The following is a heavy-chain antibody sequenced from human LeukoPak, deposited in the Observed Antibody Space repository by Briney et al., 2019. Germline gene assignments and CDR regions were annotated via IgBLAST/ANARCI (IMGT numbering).Heavy chain of an antibody. D-gene: IGHD6-13*01. V-gene: IGHV1-8*01. J-gene: IGHJ3*02. CDR1: GYTFTSYD. Sequence: ASVKVSFKASGYTFTSYDINWVRQATGQGLEWMGWMNPNSGNTGYAQKFQGRVTMTRNTSISTAYMELSSLRSEDTAVYYCARPSYSTYDAFDIWGQGTMVTVSS. CDR3: ARPSYSTYDAFDI. CDR2: MNPNSGNT.